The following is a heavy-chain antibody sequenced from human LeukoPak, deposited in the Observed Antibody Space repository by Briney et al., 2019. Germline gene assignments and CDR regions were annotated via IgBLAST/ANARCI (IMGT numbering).Heavy chain of an antibody. V-gene: IGHV3-7*01. CDR1: GLSFSSYW. D-gene: IGHD3-22*01. CDR2: IKQDGSEK. J-gene: IGHJ4*02. CDR3: ARGKLYSSGY. Sequence: GGSLRLSCAASGLSFSSYWMSWVRQAPGKGLEWVANIKQDGSEKYYVDSVKGRFTISRDNAKNSLYLQMNSLRVEDTAVYYCARGKLYSSGYWGQGTLVTVSS.